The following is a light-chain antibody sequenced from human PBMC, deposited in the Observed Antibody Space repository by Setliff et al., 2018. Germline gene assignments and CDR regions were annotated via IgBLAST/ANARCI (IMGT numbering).Light chain of an antibody. CDR1: SSDVGGYSY. V-gene: IGLV2-8*01. Sequence: QSVLTQPPSASGSPGQSVTISCTGTSSDVGGYSYVSWYQQHPGKAPKLMIYEVSKRPSGVPDRFSGSKSGNTASLTVSELQAEDEADYYCSSYAGSNTPYVFGTGTKVTVL. CDR2: EVS. CDR3: SSYAGSNTPYV. J-gene: IGLJ1*01.